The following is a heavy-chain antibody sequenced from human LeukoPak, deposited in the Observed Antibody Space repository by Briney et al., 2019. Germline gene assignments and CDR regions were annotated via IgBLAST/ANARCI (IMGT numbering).Heavy chain of an antibody. CDR2: IYYTGST. CDR1: VGSISSSSYY. CDR3: ARGSGSSAGFDF. J-gene: IGHJ4*02. Sequence: PSETLSLSCTVSVGSISSSSYYWGWIRQPPGKGLERIGSIYYTGSTYYNPSLKSRVTISVDTSKNQFSPKLTSVTAADTAVYYCARGSGSSAGFDFWGQGTLVTVSS. D-gene: IGHD3-10*01. V-gene: IGHV4-39*01.